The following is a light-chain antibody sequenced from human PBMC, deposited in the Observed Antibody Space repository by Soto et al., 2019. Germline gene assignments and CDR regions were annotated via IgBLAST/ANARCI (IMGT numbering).Light chain of an antibody. V-gene: IGLV2-14*01. CDR2: EVS. CDR3: SSYTSSSTPWV. J-gene: IGLJ1*01. Sequence: QSALTQPASVSGSPGQSITISCTGTSSDVGGYNYVSWYQQHPGKAPKLMIYEVSNRPSGVSNRFSGSKSGNTASLTNSGLQDEDEADYYCSSYTSSSTPWVSGTGTKLTVL. CDR1: SSDVGGYNY.